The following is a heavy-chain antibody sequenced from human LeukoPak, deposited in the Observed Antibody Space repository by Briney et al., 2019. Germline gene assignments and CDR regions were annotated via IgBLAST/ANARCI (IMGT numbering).Heavy chain of an antibody. Sequence: ASVKVSCKASGYTFTAYGINWVRQAPGQGLEWMGWISGYNDNTHYAQKLQGRVSMTTDTSASTAYMELRSLRSDDTAVYYCARSPRDIVVAPTDDAFDIWGQGTMVTVSS. CDR3: ARSPRDIVVAPTDDAFDI. D-gene: IGHD2-21*01. V-gene: IGHV1-18*01. CDR2: ISGYNDNT. CDR1: GYTFTAYG. J-gene: IGHJ3*02.